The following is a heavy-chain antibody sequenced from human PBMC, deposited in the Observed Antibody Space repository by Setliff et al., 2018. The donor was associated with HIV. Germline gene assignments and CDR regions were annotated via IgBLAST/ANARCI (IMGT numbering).Heavy chain of an antibody. J-gene: IGHJ4*02. CDR3: ATSPAGEILGSRPFYFDY. Sequence: SETLSLTCTVSGDSINSGNYYWSWIRQHPGKGLEWIGYIYYSGSTYYSPSLKSRVTISEDTSKNQFSLKIRSVTAADTAVYYCATSPAGEILGSRPFYFDYWGQGTLVTSPQ. D-gene: IGHD1-26*01. V-gene: IGHV4-31*03. CDR1: GDSINSGNYY. CDR2: IYYSGST.